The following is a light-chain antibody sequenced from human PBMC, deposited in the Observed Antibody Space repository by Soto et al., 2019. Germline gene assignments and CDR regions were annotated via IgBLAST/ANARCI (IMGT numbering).Light chain of an antibody. CDR1: QSISSW. J-gene: IGKJ2*01. CDR2: KAS. Sequence: DIQMTQSPSTLSASVGDRVTITCRASQSISSWLAWYQQKPGKAPKLLIYKASSLESGVPSRFSGSGSGTEFTLTISSLQPDDFATYYCQQDKGYTFGQGTKLEIK. V-gene: IGKV1-5*03. CDR3: QQDKGYT.